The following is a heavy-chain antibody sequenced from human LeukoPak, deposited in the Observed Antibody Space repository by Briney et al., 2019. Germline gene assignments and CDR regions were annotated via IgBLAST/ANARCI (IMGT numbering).Heavy chain of an antibody. J-gene: IGHJ4*02. D-gene: IGHD2-2*01. CDR1: GGSISSSSYY. Sequence: SETLSLPCTVSGGSISSSSYYSGWIRQPPGRGLGWIGGIYYGGGTYYNPSLKSRVTISVDTSKNQFSLKLSSVTAADTAAYYCAHTGSTSQDYWGQGTLVTVSS. CDR3: AHTGSTSQDY. CDR2: IYYGGGT. V-gene: IGHV4-39*01.